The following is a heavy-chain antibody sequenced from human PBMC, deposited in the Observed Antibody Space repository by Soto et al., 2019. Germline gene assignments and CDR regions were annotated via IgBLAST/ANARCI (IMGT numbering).Heavy chain of an antibody. D-gene: IGHD2-15*01. CDR1: GGTLSSYT. CDR2: VIPNLGVT. CDR3: ARDKGYCSDTSCPDFDY. J-gene: IGHJ4*02. V-gene: IGHV1-69*08. Sequence: QVQLVQSGAEVKKPGSSVKVSCEASGGTLSSYTFSWVRQAPGQGLEWMGRVIPNLGVTNYAKKFQGRFTIVVDTSTSTAYMELHSRTYEDTAVYYCARDKGYCSDTSCPDFDYWGQATLVTVSS.